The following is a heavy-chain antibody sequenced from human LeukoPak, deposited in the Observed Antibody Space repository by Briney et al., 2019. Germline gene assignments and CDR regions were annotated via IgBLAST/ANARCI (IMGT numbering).Heavy chain of an antibody. CDR2: MNPNSGNT. J-gene: IGHJ4*02. D-gene: IGHD6-13*01. V-gene: IGHV1-8*01. Sequence: ASLKVSCKASGYTFTSYYINWVRQATGQGLEWMGWMNPNSGNTGYAQNFQGRVTMTRNTSISTAYMELSSLRSEDTAVYYCARARAAAGIDFDYWGQGTLVTVSS. CDR1: GYTFTSYY. CDR3: ARARAAAGIDFDY.